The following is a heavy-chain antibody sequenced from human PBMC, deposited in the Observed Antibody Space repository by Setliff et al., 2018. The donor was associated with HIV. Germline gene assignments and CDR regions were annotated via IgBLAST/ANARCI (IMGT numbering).Heavy chain of an antibody. CDR1: GFTLREVS. V-gene: IGHV1-24*01. Sequence: ASVKVSCKVSGFTLREVSMHWVRQAPGKGLEWMGYFDPEDGETVYAQKFQGRVTMTEDTSTNTAYMELSGLRSGDTAVYYCTRGRVVVIAAVKYYYYFDVWGKGTTVTVSS. D-gene: IGHD2-21*01. J-gene: IGHJ6*03. CDR2: FDPEDGET. CDR3: TRGRVVVIAAVKYYYYFDV.